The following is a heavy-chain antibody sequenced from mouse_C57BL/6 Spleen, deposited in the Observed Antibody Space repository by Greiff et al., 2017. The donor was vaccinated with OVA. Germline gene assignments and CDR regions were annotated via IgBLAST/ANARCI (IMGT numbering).Heavy chain of an antibody. CDR2: IYPRSGNT. CDR1: GYTFTSYG. CDR3: ARGGGLRRGPFAY. Sequence: VQLQQSGAELARPGASVKLSCKASGYTFTSYGISWVKQRTGQGLEWIGEIYPRSGNTYYNEKFKGKATLTADKSSSTAYMELRSLTSEDSAVYFCARGGGLRRGPFAYWGQGTLVTVSA. V-gene: IGHV1-81*01. J-gene: IGHJ3*01. D-gene: IGHD2-2*01.